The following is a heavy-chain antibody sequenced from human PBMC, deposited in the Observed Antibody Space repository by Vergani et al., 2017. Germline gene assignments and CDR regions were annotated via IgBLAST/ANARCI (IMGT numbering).Heavy chain of an antibody. V-gene: IGHV3-9*01. Sequence: ELQLVESGGGLVQPGRSLRLSCAASGFTFDDYAMHWFRQAPGKGLEWVSGISWNSGSIGYADSVKGRFTISRDNAKNSLYLQMNSLRAEDTALYYCAKDIGDCWSGYYIRAVDIWGQGTMVTVSS. D-gene: IGHD3-3*01. J-gene: IGHJ3*02. CDR3: AKDIGDCWSGYYIRAVDI. CDR2: ISWNSGSI. CDR1: GFTFDDYA.